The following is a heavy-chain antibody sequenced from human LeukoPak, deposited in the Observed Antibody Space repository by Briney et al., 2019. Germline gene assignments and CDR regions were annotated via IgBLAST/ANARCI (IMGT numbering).Heavy chain of an antibody. CDR2: IYYSGST. CDR1: GGSISSYH. CDR3: ARGAPGGNDYGDY. J-gene: IGHJ4*02. Sequence: PSETLSLTCTVSGGSISSYHWSWIRQPPGKGLECIGYIYYSGSTNYNPSLKSRVTISVDTSRNQFSLKLSSVTAADTAVYYCARGAPGGNDYGDYWGQGTLVPVSS. V-gene: IGHV4-59*01.